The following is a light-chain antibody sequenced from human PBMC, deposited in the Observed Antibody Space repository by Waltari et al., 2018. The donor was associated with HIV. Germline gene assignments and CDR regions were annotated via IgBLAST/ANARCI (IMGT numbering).Light chain of an antibody. V-gene: IGKV4-1*01. Sequence: DIMMTQSPDSLAVSLGERATINCKSSQNILYKSDNKNYLAWYQQKPGQPPKLLISWASARESGVPDRFSGSGSGTDFTLTISSLQAEDVAVYYCQQYYSTPPRTFGQGTKVEIK. CDR2: WAS. CDR1: QNILYKSDNKNY. CDR3: QQYYSTPPRT. J-gene: IGKJ1*01.